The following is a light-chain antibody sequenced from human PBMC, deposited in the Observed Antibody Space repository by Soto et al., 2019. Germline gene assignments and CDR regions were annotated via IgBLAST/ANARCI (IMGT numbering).Light chain of an antibody. CDR2: GAS. V-gene: IGKV3-20*01. J-gene: IGKJ2*01. CDR3: QQYGSSPLYT. Sequence: EMGLTQSPGTLSLSPGERAPLSSRASQSVSSSYLAGYQQKPGQAPRPLIYGASSRATGIPDRFSGSGSGTDFTLTISRLEPEDFAVYYCQQYGSSPLYTFGQGTKLEIK. CDR1: QSVSSSY.